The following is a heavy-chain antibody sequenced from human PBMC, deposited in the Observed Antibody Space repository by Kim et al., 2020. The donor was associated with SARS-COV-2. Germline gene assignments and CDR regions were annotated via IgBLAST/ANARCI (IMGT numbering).Heavy chain of an antibody. J-gene: IGHJ6*02. CDR3: ARDWVVATETFYYYYGMDV. Sequence: SRVTISVDTSQNQFSLKLSSVTAADTAVYYCARDWVVATETFYYYYGMDVWGQGTTVTVSS. D-gene: IGHD5-12*01. V-gene: IGHV4-59*01.